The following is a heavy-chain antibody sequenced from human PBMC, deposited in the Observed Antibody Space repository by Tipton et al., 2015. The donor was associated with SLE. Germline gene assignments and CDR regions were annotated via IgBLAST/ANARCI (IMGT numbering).Heavy chain of an antibody. Sequence: TLSLTCTVSGGSISSYYWSWIRQPPGKGLEWIGYIYYSGSTNYNPSLKSRVTISVDTSKNQFSLKLSSVTAADAAVYYCARGYYYDPPGFDYWGQGTLVTVSS. D-gene: IGHD3-22*01. V-gene: IGHV4-59*01. CDR2: IYYSGST. J-gene: IGHJ4*02. CDR1: GGSISSYY. CDR3: ARGYYYDPPGFDY.